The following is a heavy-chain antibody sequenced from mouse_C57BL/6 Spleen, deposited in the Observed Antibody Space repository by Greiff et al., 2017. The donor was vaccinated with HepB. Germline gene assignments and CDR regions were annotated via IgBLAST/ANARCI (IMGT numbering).Heavy chain of an antibody. CDR3: ARAYGDYFDY. D-gene: IGHD2-10*02. V-gene: IGHV1-69*01. Sequence: VQLQQPGAELVMPGASVKLSCKASGYTFTSYWMHWVKQRPGQGLEWIGEIDPSDSDTNYNQKFKGKSTLTVDKSSSTAYMQLSSLTSEDSAVYYCARAYGDYFDYWGQGTTLTVSS. J-gene: IGHJ2*01. CDR2: IDPSDSDT. CDR1: GYTFTSYW.